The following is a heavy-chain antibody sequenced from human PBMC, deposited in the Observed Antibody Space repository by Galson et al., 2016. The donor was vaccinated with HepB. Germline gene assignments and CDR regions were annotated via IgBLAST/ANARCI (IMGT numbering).Heavy chain of an antibody. CDR2: INGGSSYI. D-gene: IGHD2-15*01. CDR1: GFTFSSFT. Sequence: SLRLSCAASGFTFSSFTMNWVRQAPGKGLEWVSSINGGSSYIYYADSVKGRFTISRDNPKNSLYLQIHSLRAEDTAVYYCARDSHLAYCTGRSCYFDFDYWGQGTLVTVSS. CDR3: ARDSHLAYCTGRSCYFDFDY. J-gene: IGHJ4*02. V-gene: IGHV3-21*01.